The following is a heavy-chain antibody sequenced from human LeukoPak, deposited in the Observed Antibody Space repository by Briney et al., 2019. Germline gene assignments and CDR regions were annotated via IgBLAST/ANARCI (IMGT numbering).Heavy chain of an antibody. CDR2: IYYSGST. J-gene: IGHJ2*01. CDR3: ARGGERGDPYWYFDL. V-gene: IGHV4-59*01. D-gene: IGHD2-21*02. CDR1: GGSISSYY. Sequence: SETLSLTCTVSGGSISSYYWSWIRQPPGKGLEWIGYIYYSGSTNYNPSLKSRVTISADTSKNQFSLRLSSVTAADTAVYYCARGGERGDPYWYFDLWGRGTLVTVSS.